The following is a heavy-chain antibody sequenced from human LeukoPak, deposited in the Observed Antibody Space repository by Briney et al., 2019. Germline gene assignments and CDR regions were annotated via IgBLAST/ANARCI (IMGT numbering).Heavy chain of an antibody. J-gene: IGHJ4*02. CDR2: ISYDGSNK. CDR3: AKDDRYSGYDIRGSGDY. D-gene: IGHD5-12*01. V-gene: IGHV3-30*18. Sequence: GGSLRLSCAASGFTFGSYGMHWVRQAPGKGLEWVAVISYDGSNKYYADSVKGRFTISRDNSKNTLYLQMNSLRAEDTAVYYCAKDDRYSGYDIRGSGDYWGQGTLVTVSS. CDR1: GFTFGSYG.